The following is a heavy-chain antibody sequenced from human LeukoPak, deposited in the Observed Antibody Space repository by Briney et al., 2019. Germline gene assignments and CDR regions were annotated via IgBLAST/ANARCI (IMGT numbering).Heavy chain of an antibody. V-gene: IGHV4-59*08. J-gene: IGHJ4*02. CDR2: IYYSGST. D-gene: IGHD2-15*01. Sequence: SETLSLTCTVSGGSISSYYWSWIRQPPGKGLEWIGYIYYSGSTNYNPSLKSRVTISVDTSKNQFSLKLSSVTAADTAVYYCARHARYCSGGSCYAVDYWGQGTLVTVSS. CDR3: ARHARYCSGGSCYAVDY. CDR1: GGSISSYY.